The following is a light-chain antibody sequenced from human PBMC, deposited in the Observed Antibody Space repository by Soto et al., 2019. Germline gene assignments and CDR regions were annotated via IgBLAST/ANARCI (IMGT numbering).Light chain of an antibody. CDR2: DAS. Sequence: EFLLTQSPGTLSLSPGERGTLSCRASQTVRNNYSAWYQQKPGQPPRLLIYDASSRATGIPDRFSGGGSGTDCTLTIGSLEPEDFSVYSCQQFSSYPLTFGGGTKVDI. V-gene: IGKV3-20*01. CDR3: QQFSSYPLT. CDR1: QTVRNNY. J-gene: IGKJ4*01.